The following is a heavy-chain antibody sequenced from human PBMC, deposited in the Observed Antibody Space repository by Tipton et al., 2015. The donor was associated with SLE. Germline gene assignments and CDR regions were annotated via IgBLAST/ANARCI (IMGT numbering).Heavy chain of an antibody. V-gene: IGHV4-61*02. J-gene: IGHJ4*02. D-gene: IGHD5-24*01. Sequence: TLSLTCTVSGGSISSNDYYWSWIRQPAGGGLEWIGRIYTSGRTDYKPSLKSRVTISVDTSQNQSSLKLSSVTAADTAVYYCVSETPRDGYKFFHWGQGTLVTVSS. CDR2: IYTSGRT. CDR1: GGSISSNDYY. CDR3: VSETPRDGYKFFH.